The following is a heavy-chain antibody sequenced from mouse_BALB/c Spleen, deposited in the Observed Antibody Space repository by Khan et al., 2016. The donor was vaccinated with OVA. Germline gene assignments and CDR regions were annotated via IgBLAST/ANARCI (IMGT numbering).Heavy chain of an antibody. V-gene: IGHV1-69*02. J-gene: IGHJ3*01. D-gene: IGHD1-1*01. CDR1: GYPLTSYW. Sequence: VQLQQPGAELVKPGASVKLSCKASGYPLTSYWLHWVKQRPGQGLEWIGEIDPSDSYNNYNQKFKGKATLTVAKSSSTTYMQLSSLTSEDSAVYYCSRSFLYGSSTWFGYWGQGTLVTVSA. CDR2: IDPSDSYN. CDR3: SRSFLYGSSTWFGY.